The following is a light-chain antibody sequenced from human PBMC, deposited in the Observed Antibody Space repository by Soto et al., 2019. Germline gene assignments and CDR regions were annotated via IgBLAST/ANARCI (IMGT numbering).Light chain of an antibody. Sequence: EIVMTQSPATLSVSPGERATLSCRASQSVSSSLAWYQQKPGQAPRLLIYGASTRATGIPARFSGSGSGTEFTLTICTLQSEDFAVYYCQQYNNWPQTFGQGTKVEIK. J-gene: IGKJ1*01. V-gene: IGKV3-15*01. CDR1: QSVSSS. CDR2: GAS. CDR3: QQYNNWPQT.